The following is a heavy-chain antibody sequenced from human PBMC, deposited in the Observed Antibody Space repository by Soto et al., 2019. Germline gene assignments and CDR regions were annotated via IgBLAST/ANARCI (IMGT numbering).Heavy chain of an antibody. Sequence: QVQLVESGGGLVKPGGSLRLYCAASGFTFSDYYMSWIRQAPGKGLEWFSYISSSGHTIYYGDSVRGRFTISRDNAKNSLFLQVNSLRAEDTAVYYCAGGRPGSSFFFGLDVWGQGTTVTVSS. CDR3: AGGRPGSSFFFGLDV. CDR1: GFTFSDYY. J-gene: IGHJ6*02. CDR2: ISSSGHTI. D-gene: IGHD6-13*01. V-gene: IGHV3-11*01.